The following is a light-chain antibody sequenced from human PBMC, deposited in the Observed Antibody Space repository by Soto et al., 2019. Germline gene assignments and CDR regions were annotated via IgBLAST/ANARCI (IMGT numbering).Light chain of an antibody. J-gene: IGKJ5*01. CDR1: QSVSSY. CDR2: DAS. V-gene: IGKV3-11*01. CDR3: QQRSNWPPIT. Sequence: EIVLTQSPATLSLSPGERATLSCRASQSVSSYLAWYQRKPGQAPRLLIYDASNRATGIPARFSGSVSGTDFTLTISSLEPEDFAVYYCQQRSNWPPITFGQGTRLEIK.